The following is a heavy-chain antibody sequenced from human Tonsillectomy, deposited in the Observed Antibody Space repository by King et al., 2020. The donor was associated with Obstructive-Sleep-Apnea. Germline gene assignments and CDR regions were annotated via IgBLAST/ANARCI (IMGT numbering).Heavy chain of an antibody. V-gene: IGHV3-21*01. Sequence: QLVQSGGGLVKPGGSLRLSCAASGFTFSSYSMNWVRQAPGKGLEWVSSISSSSSYIYYADSVKGRFTISRDNAKNSLYLQMNSLRAEDTAVYYCARAQYYYGSGSYYPDYWGQVTLVTVSS. J-gene: IGHJ4*02. CDR1: GFTFSSYS. CDR3: ARAQYYYGSGSYYPDY. D-gene: IGHD3-10*01. CDR2: ISSSSSYI.